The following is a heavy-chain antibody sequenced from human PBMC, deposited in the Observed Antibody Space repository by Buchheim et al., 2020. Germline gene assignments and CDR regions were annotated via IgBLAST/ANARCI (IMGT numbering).Heavy chain of an antibody. V-gene: IGHV4-31*03. Sequence: QVHLQESGPRLVKPSQTLSLTCTVSGTSISRGAYYWSWIRHHPGKGLEWIGYSHYRGNTYYNPSLNSRVTISVDMSKNQFSLRLTSVTAADTAVYYCATDPGRLGELSGYFDNWGQGTL. CDR2: SHYRGNT. CDR1: GTSISRGAYY. J-gene: IGHJ4*02. CDR3: ATDPGRLGELSGYFDN. D-gene: IGHD3-10*01.